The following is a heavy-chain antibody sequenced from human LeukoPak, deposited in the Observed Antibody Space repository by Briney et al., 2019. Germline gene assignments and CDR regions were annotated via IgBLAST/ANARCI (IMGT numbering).Heavy chain of an antibody. CDR3: ARSGYDSSGYSDYFDY. CDR2: INPSGGST. D-gene: IGHD3-22*01. V-gene: IGHV1-46*01. Sequence: GASVKVSCKASGYTFTSYYMHWVRQAPGQGLEWMGIINPSGGSTSYAQKFQGRVTMTRDTSTSTVYMELSSLRSEDTAVYYCARSGYDSSGYSDYFDYWGQGTLVTVSS. CDR1: GYTFTSYY. J-gene: IGHJ4*02.